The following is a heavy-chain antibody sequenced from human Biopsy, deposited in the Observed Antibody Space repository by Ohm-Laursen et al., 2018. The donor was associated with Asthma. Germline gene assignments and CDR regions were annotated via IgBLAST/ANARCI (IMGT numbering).Heavy chain of an antibody. CDR2: ITDTSRYI. V-gene: IGHV3-21*01. CDR3: GRTFHFWSPYHAEHYQL. Sequence: SLRLSCSASGFTFSHYNMNWVRQAPGKGLEWVSSITDTSRYIKYADSVKGRFTISRDNAKNSLYLQMNSLRAEDTAVYYCGRTFHFWSPYHAEHYQLWGQGTLVTVPS. J-gene: IGHJ1*01. CDR1: GFTFSHYN. D-gene: IGHD3-3*02.